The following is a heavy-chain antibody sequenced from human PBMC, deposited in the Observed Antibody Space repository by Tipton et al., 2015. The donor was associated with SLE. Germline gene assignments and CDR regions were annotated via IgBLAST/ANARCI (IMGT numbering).Heavy chain of an antibody. CDR1: GGPFSGYY. V-gene: IGHV4-34*01. J-gene: IGHJ5*02. D-gene: IGHD1-1*01. CDR2: INHSGST. CDR3: ASGAGWETDS. Sequence: TLSLTCAVYGGPFSGYYWTWIRQFPGKGLEWVGEINHSGSTNYNPSLRSRVTISIDTSKNQFSLRLTSVTAADTAMYYCASGAGWETDSWGQGILVMVSS.